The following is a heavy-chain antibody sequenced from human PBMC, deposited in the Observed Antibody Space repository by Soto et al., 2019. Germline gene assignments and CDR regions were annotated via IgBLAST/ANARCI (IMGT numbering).Heavy chain of an antibody. V-gene: IGHV3-9*01. CDR3: AKPLVGNTVGRFDY. D-gene: IGHD1-26*01. Sequence: EVQLVESGGGLVQPGRSLRLSCAASGFVFDDYAMHWVRQAPGKGLEWVSGISWNSGHIAYADSVKGRFTISRDNAKNSLYLQMNSLRAEDTAFYYCAKPLVGNTVGRFDYWGQVTLVTVSS. CDR1: GFVFDDYA. J-gene: IGHJ4*02. CDR2: ISWNSGHI.